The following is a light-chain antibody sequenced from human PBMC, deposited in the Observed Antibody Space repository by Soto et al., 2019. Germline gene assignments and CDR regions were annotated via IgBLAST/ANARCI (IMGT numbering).Light chain of an antibody. J-gene: IGKJ3*01. Sequence: DIQMTQSPSSLSASVGDRVTITCRASESINSYLNWYQQRPGKAPKLLIYAASILQTGVPSRFSGSESGTDFTLTISTLQPEDFATYYCQQSFSSPFTFGPGTRVEI. CDR2: AAS. CDR3: QQSFSSPFT. V-gene: IGKV1-39*01. CDR1: ESINSY.